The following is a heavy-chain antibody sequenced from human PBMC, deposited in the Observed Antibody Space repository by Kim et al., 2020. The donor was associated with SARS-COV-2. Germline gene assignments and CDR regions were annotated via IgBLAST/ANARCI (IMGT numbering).Heavy chain of an antibody. J-gene: IGHJ4*02. CDR3: ATERAAAAGFPFDY. CDR1: GYTFTDQY. V-gene: IGHV1-2*02. CDR2: INPKSGGT. Sequence: ASVKVSCKTSGYTFTDQYIHWVRQAPGQGLEWMGWINPKSGGTNYVQQFQGRVTVTRDTSISTVYMELSRLRSDDTAVYYCATERAAAAGFPFDYWGQGTLVTVSS. D-gene: IGHD6-13*01.